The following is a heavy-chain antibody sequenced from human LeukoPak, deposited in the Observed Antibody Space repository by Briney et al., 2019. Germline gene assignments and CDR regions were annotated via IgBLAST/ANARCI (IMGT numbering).Heavy chain of an antibody. CDR1: GFTFSSYW. CDR3: ARGGHSSSGWYVYAFDI. D-gene: IGHD6-19*01. V-gene: IGHV3-7*03. J-gene: IGHJ3*02. Sequence: GGSLRLFCAASGFTFSSYWMSWVRQAPGKGLEWVANIKQDGSEKYYVDSVKGRFTISRDNAKNSLYLQMNSLRAEDTALYYCARGGHSSSGWYVYAFDIWGQGTMVTVSS. CDR2: IKQDGSEK.